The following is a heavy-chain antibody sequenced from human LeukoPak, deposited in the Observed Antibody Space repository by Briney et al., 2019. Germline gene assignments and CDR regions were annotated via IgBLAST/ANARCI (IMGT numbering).Heavy chain of an antibody. V-gene: IGHV3-30*04. J-gene: IGHJ4*02. Sequence: GESLRLSCAASGFTFSSYAMHWVRQAPGKGLEWVAVISYDGSNKYYADSVKGRFTISRDNSKTTMYLQMNSLRAEDTAVYYCAREASGGLVAAAGSGYFDYWGQGTLVTVSS. D-gene: IGHD6-13*01. CDR1: GFTFSSYA. CDR2: ISYDGSNK. CDR3: AREASGGLVAAAGSGYFDY.